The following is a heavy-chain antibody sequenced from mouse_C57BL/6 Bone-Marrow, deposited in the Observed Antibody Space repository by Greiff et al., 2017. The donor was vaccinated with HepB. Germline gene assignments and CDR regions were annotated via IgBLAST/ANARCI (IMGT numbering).Heavy chain of an antibody. D-gene: IGHD2-10*02. CDR3: ARGGYGNYVAWFAY. Sequence: QVQLQQSGPELVKPGASVKLSCKASGYTFTSYDINWVKQRPGQGLEWIGWIYPRDGSTKYNEKFKGKATLTVDTSSSTAYMELHSLTSEDSAVYFCARGGYGNYVAWFAYWGQGTLVTVSA. J-gene: IGHJ3*01. CDR1: GYTFTSYD. V-gene: IGHV1-85*01. CDR2: IYPRDGST.